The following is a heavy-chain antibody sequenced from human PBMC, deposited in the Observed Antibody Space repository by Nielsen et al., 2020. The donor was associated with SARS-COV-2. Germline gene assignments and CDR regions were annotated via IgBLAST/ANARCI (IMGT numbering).Heavy chain of an antibody. J-gene: IGHJ6*02. V-gene: IGHV7-4-1*02. CDR3: ARENSGPGTASYGMDL. Sequence: ASVKVSCKASGYSFSRYPMNWVRQAPGQGLEWMGWIDTNIGKPTPAQGFTGRFVFSSDTSVSTASLQISTLRAEDTAVYYCARENSGPGTASYGMDLWGQGTTVTVSS. D-gene: IGHD3-10*01. CDR1: GYSFSRYP. CDR2: IDTNIGKP.